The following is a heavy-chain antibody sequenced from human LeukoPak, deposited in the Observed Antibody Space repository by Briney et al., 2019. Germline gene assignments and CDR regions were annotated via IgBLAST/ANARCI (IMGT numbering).Heavy chain of an antibody. Sequence: ASVKVSCKASGYTFTGYYMHWVRQAPGQGLEWMGWINPNSGGTNYAQKFQGRVTMTRDTSISTAYMKLSRLRSDDTAVYYCARDRTSIAAAGTDTYYYYGMDVWGQGTTVTVSS. J-gene: IGHJ6*02. CDR3: ARDRTSIAAAGTDTYYYYGMDV. D-gene: IGHD6-13*01. V-gene: IGHV1-2*02. CDR2: INPNSGGT. CDR1: GYTFTGYY.